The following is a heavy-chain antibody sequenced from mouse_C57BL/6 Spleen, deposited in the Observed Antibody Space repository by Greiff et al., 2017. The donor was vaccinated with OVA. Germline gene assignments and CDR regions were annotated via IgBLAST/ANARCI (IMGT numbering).Heavy chain of an antibody. CDR3: ARAYDYDEGAWFAY. V-gene: IGHV5-4*03. D-gene: IGHD2-4*01. Sequence: EVKVVESGGGLVKPRGSLKLSCAASGFTFSSYAMSWVRQTPEKRLEWVATISDGGSYTYYPDNVKGRFTISRDNAKNNLYLQMSHLKSEDTAMYYCARAYDYDEGAWFAYWGQGTLVTVSA. J-gene: IGHJ3*01. CDR2: ISDGGSYT. CDR1: GFTFSSYA.